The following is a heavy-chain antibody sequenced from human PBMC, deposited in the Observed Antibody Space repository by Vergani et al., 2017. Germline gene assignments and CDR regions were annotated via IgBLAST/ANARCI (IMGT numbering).Heavy chain of an antibody. CDR3: ARHRQWTTVTRAFDY. Sequence: QLQLQESGPGLVKPSETLSLTCTVSGGSISSSSYYWGWIRQPPGKGLEWIGSIYYSGSTYYNPSLKSRVTISVDTSKNQFSLKLSSVTAADTAVYYCARHRQWTTVTRAFDYWGQGTLVTVSS. V-gene: IGHV4-39*01. CDR1: GGSISSSSYY. J-gene: IGHJ4*02. CDR2: IYYSGST. D-gene: IGHD4-17*01.